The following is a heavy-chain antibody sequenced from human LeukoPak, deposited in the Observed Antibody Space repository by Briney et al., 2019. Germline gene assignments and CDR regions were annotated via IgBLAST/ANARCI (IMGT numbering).Heavy chain of an antibody. CDR3: ARQTGSGLFILP. CDR2: VYYSGST. V-gene: IGHV4-59*08. D-gene: IGHD3/OR15-3a*01. J-gene: IGHJ4*02. CDR1: GGSISSYY. Sequence: PSETLSLTCTVSGGSISSYYWSWIRQPPGKGLEWIGFVYYSGSTYYNPALKTRVTISVDTSKNQFSLKLRSVTAADTAVYYCARQTGSGLFILPGGQGTLVTVSS.